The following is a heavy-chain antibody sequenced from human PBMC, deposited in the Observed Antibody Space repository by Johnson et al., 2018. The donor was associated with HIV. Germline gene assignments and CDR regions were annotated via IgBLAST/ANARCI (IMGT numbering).Heavy chain of an antibody. CDR3: ARENSSGYHDAFDI. CDR1: GFTFSSYG. Sequence: VQLVESGGGVVQPGRSLRLSCAASGFTFSSYGMAWVRQAPGKGPEWVAVISFDGNIKKYADSVKGRFTISRDNSKNTLYLQMTSLRAEDTAVYYCARENSSGYHDAFDIWGQGTLVTVSS. V-gene: IGHV3-30*03. D-gene: IGHD3-22*01. CDR2: ISFDGNIK. J-gene: IGHJ3*02.